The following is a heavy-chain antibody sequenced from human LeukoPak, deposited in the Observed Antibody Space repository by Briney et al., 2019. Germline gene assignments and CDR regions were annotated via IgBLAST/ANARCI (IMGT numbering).Heavy chain of an antibody. CDR1: GGSISSGGYS. Sequence: PSETLSLTCAVSGGSISSGGYSWSWIRQPPGKGLEWIGYIYHSGSTYYNPSLKSRVTISVDRSKNQFSLKLSSVTAADTAVYYCARSYGSGSYYKEGNWFDPWGQGTLVTVSS. D-gene: IGHD3-10*01. CDR3: ARSYGSGSYYKEGNWFDP. V-gene: IGHV4-30-2*01. CDR2: IYHSGST. J-gene: IGHJ5*02.